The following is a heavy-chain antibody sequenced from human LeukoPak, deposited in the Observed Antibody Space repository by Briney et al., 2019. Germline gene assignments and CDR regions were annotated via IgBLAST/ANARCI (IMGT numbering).Heavy chain of an antibody. CDR2: IYLGDSDT. D-gene: IGHD2-2*01. CDR3: ARQLCSSTSCYATSFDL. CDR1: GSNFTSYW. V-gene: IGHV5-51*01. Sequence: GESLQISCKGAGSNFTSYWIGGGRQLPGKGLEWMGIIYLGDSDTRYSPSFQGQVTISADKSISTAYLQWSSLKASDTAMYYCARQLCSSTSCYATSFDLWGRGTLVTVSS. J-gene: IGHJ2*01.